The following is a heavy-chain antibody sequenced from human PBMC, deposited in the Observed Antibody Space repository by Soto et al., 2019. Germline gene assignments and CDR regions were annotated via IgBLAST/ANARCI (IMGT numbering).Heavy chain of an antibody. CDR3: ATPRGGYSSGWYYFDY. D-gene: IGHD6-19*01. CDR2: ISGSGGST. CDR1: GFTFSSYA. J-gene: IGHJ4*02. V-gene: IGHV3-23*01. Sequence: GGSLRLSCAASGFTFSSYAMSWVRQAPGKGLEWVSAISGSGGSTYYADSVKGRFTISRDNSKNTLYLQMNSLRAEDTAVYYCATPRGGYSSGWYYFDYWGQGTLVTVSS.